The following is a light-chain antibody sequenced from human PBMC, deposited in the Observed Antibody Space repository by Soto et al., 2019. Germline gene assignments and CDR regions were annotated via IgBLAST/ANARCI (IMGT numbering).Light chain of an antibody. J-gene: IGKJ1*01. V-gene: IGKV1-39*01. CDR2: ASS. CDR1: QTITTY. Sequence: DIQMTQSPSSLSASVGDRVTISCRASQTITTYLNWYQQQPGKAPKLLIYASSRLHSDVPSRFSGSGSGTDFTLTISSLQPEDFAAYYCQQTYSALWTFGQGTKREIK. CDR3: QQTYSALWT.